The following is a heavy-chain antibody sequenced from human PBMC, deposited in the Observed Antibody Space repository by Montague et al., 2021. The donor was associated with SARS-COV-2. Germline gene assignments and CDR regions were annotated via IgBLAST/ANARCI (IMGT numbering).Heavy chain of an antibody. D-gene: IGHD2-21*02. Sequence: TLSLTCTVSGGSISSGGYYWSWIRQHPGQGLEWIGYIYYSGSTYYTPSLKSRVTISVATSKNQFSLTLSSVTAADTAVYYCAGVDIVVVTAMRYFDLWGRGTLVTVSS. CDR1: GGSISSGGYY. CDR3: AGVDIVVVTAMRYFDL. V-gene: IGHV4-31*03. J-gene: IGHJ2*01. CDR2: IYYSGST.